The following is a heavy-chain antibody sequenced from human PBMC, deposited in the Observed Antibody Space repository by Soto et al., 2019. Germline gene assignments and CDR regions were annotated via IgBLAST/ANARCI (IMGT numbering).Heavy chain of an antibody. V-gene: IGHV4-34*01. CDR2: INHRGQT. Sequence: NPSETLSLTCAVYGGSFSDYSWIWIRQPPGKGLEWIGEINHRGQTNYKPSLKSRILISVDNSKNQVSLNLNSVTAADTAIYYCAKVSRITIFGGGWFDPWGQGTLVTVS. J-gene: IGHJ5*02. CDR3: AKVSRITIFGGGWFDP. D-gene: IGHD3-3*01. CDR1: GGSFSDYS.